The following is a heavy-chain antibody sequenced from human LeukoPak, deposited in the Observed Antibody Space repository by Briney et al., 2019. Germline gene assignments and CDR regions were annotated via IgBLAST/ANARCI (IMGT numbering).Heavy chain of an antibody. CDR3: ARGSFYYDSSGHVSP. CDR1: GFTFSSYA. J-gene: IGHJ5*02. Sequence: GGSLRLSCAASGFTFSSYAMHWVRQAPGKGLEWVAVISYDGSNKYYADSVKGRFTISRDNSKNTLYLQMNSLRAEDTAVYYCARGSFYYDSSGHVSPWGQGTLVTVSS. D-gene: IGHD3-22*01. V-gene: IGHV3-30*04. CDR2: ISYDGSNK.